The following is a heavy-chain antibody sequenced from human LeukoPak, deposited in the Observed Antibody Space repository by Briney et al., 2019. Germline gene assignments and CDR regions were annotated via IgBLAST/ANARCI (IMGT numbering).Heavy chain of an antibody. Sequence: SETLSLTCTVSGGSISSGDYYWIWIRQPPGKGLEWIGYIYYSGSTYYNPSLKSRVAISVDTSKNQFSLKLISVTAADTAMYYCAREDGSSCFDNWGQGTLVTVSS. CDR1: GGSISSGDYY. V-gene: IGHV4-30-4*01. CDR2: IYYSGST. CDR3: AREDGSSCFDN. J-gene: IGHJ4*02. D-gene: IGHD6-13*01.